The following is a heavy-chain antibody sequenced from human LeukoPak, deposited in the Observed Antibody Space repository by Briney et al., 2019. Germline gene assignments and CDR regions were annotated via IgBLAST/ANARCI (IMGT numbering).Heavy chain of an antibody. Sequence: GGSLRLSCAASGFTVSSSYMSWVRQAPGKGLEWVSVFYSGGKTYYTDSVKGRFTISRDNAKNTLYLQMNSLRVEDTAVYYCARGRPHGNDYWGQGTLVTVSS. CDR1: GFTVSSSY. CDR2: FYSGGKT. D-gene: IGHD4-23*01. CDR3: ARGRPHGNDY. V-gene: IGHV3-53*01. J-gene: IGHJ4*02.